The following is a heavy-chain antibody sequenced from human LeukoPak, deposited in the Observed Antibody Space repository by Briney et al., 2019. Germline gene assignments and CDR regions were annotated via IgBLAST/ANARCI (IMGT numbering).Heavy chain of an antibody. D-gene: IGHD5-24*01. CDR1: GCSIGSYY. CDR2: IYKSGSN. CDR3: ARSRDGYNLDY. V-gene: IGHV4-59*01. J-gene: IGHJ4*02. Sequence: PSETLSLTCTVSGCSIGSYYWTWIRQPPGKGLDWIGYIYKSGSNNYNPSLKSRVTISVDTYKNQFSLKLSSVTAADTAVYYCARSRDGYNLDYWGQGTLVTVS.